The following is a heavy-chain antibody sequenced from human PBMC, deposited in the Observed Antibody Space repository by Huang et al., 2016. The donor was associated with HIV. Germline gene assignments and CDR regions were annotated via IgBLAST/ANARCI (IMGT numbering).Heavy chain of an antibody. CDR3: ARVFGGYDSSGYLDYFDY. D-gene: IGHD3-22*01. Sequence: QITLKESGPPLVKPTQTLTLTCIFSEFSLTTSGMGVGWIRQSPGKALEWLALIYWNDEKRYIPSLKTRLTITKNTSRNQVVLTVTNMDPVDTATYFCARVFGGYDSSGYLDYFDYWGQGTLVTVSS. V-gene: IGHV2-5*01. CDR2: IYWNDEK. CDR1: EFSLTTSGMG. J-gene: IGHJ4*02.